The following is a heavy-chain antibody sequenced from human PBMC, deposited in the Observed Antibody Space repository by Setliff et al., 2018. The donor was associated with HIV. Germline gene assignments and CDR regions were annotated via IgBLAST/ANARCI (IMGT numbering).Heavy chain of an antibody. CDR2: INHSGRT. J-gene: IGHJ6*03. CDR1: GGSFSDNY. CDR3: ERVSSTYWYSIFRNYYYHMDV. Sequence: SETLSLTCAVYGGSFSDNYWSWIRQSPGKGLEWIGEINHSGRTKYSPSLRSRVSISVDTSKTQFSLKLSSVTAADTAVYYRERVSSTYWYSIFRNYYYHMDVWGKGTTVTVSS. V-gene: IGHV4-34*01. D-gene: IGHD2-8*02.